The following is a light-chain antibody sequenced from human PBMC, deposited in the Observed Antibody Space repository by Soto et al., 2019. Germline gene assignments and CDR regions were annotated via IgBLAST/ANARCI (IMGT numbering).Light chain of an antibody. CDR1: STDVGGYNS. CDR2: EVS. V-gene: IGLV2-14*01. Sequence: QSVLAQPASVSGSPGQSITISCTGTSTDVGGYNSVSWYQHHPGKAPKLIIYEVSHRPTGVSNRFSGSKSGNKASLTISGLQAEDEADYYCNSYANANNGVCGTGTKVTVL. CDR3: NSYANANNGV. J-gene: IGLJ1*01.